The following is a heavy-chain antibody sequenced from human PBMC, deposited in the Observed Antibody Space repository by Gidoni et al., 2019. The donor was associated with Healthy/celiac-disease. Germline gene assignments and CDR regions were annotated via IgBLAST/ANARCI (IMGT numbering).Heavy chain of an antibody. CDR3: TIGLYIYDSSGYYEGTVLDY. Sequence: EVQLVESGGGLVQPGRSLRLSCPASGFTFGDYAMRWLRQAAGKGLEWVGFIRSKDYGGTTEYAASVKGRFTISRDDSKSIAYLQMNSLKTEDTAVYYCTIGLYIYDSSGYYEGTVLDYWGQGTLVTVSS. J-gene: IGHJ4*02. CDR2: IRSKDYGGTT. V-gene: IGHV3-49*03. D-gene: IGHD3-22*01. CDR1: GFTFGDYA.